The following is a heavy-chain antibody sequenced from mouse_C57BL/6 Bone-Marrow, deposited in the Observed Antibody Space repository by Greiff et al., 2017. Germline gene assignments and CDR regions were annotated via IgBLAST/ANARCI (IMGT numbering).Heavy chain of an antibody. CDR1: GYTFTSYW. CDR3: ARRGIYYGNYDAMDY. CDR2: INPSNGGT. Sequence: VQRVESGTELVKPGASVKLSCKASGYTFTSYWMHWVKQRPGQGLEWIGNINPSNGGTNYNEKFKSKATLTVDKSSSTAYMQLSSLTSEDSAVYYCARRGIYYGNYDAMDYWGQGTSVTVSS. D-gene: IGHD2-1*01. V-gene: IGHV1-53*01. J-gene: IGHJ4*01.